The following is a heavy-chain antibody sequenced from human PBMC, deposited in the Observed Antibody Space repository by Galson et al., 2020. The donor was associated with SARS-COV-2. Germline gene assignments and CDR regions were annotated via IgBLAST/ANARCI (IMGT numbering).Heavy chain of an antibody. CDR2: INPNSGGT. V-gene: IGHV1-2*02. CDR1: GYTFTGYY. Sequence: ASVKVSCKASGYTFTGYYMHWVRQAPGQGLEWMGWINPNSGGTNYAQKFQGRVTMTRGTSISTAYMELSRLRSDDTAVYYCARATVTTDYGMDVWGQGTTVTVSS. D-gene: IGHD4-17*01. CDR3: ARATVTTDYGMDV. J-gene: IGHJ6*02.